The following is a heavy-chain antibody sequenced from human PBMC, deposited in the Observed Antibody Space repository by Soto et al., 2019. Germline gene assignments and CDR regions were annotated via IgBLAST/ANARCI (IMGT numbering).Heavy chain of an antibody. CDR1: GFTFSRYA. V-gene: IGHV3-23*01. CDR3: AICTGIQLWVFNY. Sequence: PGGSLRLSCAASGFTFSRYAMSWVRQAPGKWFEWVSTVTGSGGSTFYADSVKGRLSISRDNSKNTLYLQMNSLRAEDTAVYYCAICTGIQLWVFNYWGQGTPVPVSS. J-gene: IGHJ4*02. D-gene: IGHD5-18*01. CDR2: VTGSGGST.